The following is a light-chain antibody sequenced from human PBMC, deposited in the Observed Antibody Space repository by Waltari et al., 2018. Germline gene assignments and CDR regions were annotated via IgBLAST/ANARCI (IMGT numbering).Light chain of an antibody. J-gene: IGLJ2*01. Sequence: CYHKNPGQAPTLIIYGATKRTSGVSNRFSGSKSGNTASLTISGRQADDEGDYYCCSYTNTHVVFGGGTKLTVL. CDR2: GAT. V-gene: IGLV2-14*02. CDR3: CSYTNTHVV.